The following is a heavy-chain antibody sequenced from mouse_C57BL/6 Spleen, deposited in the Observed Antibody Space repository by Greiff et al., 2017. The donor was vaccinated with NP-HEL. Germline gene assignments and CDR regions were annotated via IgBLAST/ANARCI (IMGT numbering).Heavy chain of an antibody. Sequence: VQLQQSGAELVRPGSSVKLSCKASGYTFTSYWMHWVKQRPIQGLEWIGNIDPSDSDTHYNQQFKDKATLTVDKSSSTAYMQLSSLTSEDSAVYYCARRGYDGSSYAMDYWGQGTSVTVSS. V-gene: IGHV1-52*01. CDR1: GYTFTSYW. J-gene: IGHJ4*01. CDR2: IDPSDSDT. CDR3: ARRGYDGSSYAMDY. D-gene: IGHD1-1*01.